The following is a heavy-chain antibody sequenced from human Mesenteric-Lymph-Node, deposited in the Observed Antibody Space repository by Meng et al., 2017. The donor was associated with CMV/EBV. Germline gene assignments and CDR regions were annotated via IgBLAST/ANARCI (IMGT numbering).Heavy chain of an antibody. V-gene: IGHV2-5*02. D-gene: IGHD3-10*01. J-gene: IGHJ5*02. Sequence: TSGVGVGWIRQAPGKAPEWLVFIYWDDDKRYSPSLKSRLTITKDTSKNQVVLTMTNMDPVDTATYYCAHSGLVTMVRGVIISWFDPWGQGTLVTVSS. CDR3: AHSGLVTMVRGVIISWFDP. CDR2: IYWDDDK. CDR1: TSGVG.